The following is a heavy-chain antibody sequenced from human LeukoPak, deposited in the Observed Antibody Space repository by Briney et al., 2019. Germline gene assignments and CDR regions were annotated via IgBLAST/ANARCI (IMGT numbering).Heavy chain of an antibody. CDR3: ARPDAPSGSYSGAFDI. V-gene: IGHV5-51*01. Sequence: PGESLKISCKASGYRFTTEYIGWVRQMPGKGLGWRGIIYPDDSETNYSPSFQGQVSMSVDKYITTAYLQWSSLKASDTAMYYCARPDAPSGSYSGAFDIWGQGTMVTVSS. CDR2: IYPDDSET. D-gene: IGHD1-26*01. CDR1: GYRFTTEY. J-gene: IGHJ3*02.